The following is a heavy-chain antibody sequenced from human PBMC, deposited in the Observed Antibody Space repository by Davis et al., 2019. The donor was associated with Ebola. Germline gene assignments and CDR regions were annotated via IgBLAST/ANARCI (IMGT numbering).Heavy chain of an antibody. J-gene: IGHJ6*04. D-gene: IGHD3-3*01. CDR1: GYTFTGYY. CDR2: INPNSGVT. Sequence: ASVKVSCKASGYTFTGYYMHWVRQAPGQGLERMGRINPNSGVTNYAQKFQGRVTMTKDTSISTVYMELSRLRSDDTAVYYCARSGLSFGVVKYHYGMDVWGKGTTVTVSS. CDR3: ARSGLSFGVVKYHYGMDV. V-gene: IGHV1-2*06.